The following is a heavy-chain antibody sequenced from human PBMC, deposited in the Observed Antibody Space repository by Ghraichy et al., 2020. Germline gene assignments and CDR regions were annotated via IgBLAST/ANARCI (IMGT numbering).Heavy chain of an antibody. J-gene: IGHJ4*02. CDR1: GFIFTNYG. CDR2: ITDSGGRT. D-gene: IGHD4-11*01. Sequence: ESLNISCVVSGFIFTNYGMTWVRQAPGKGLEWVSSITDSGGRTYYADSVKGRSTISRDNSKNTLYLQISSLRAEDTAVYYCAKGLGVFYNNYGYYLHYWGQGTLVTVSP. CDR3: AKGLGVFYNNYGYYLHY. V-gene: IGHV3-23*01.